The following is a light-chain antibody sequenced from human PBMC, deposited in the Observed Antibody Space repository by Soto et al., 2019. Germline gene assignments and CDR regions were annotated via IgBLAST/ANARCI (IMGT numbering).Light chain of an antibody. CDR3: QPYGSSRT. CDR2: GAS. V-gene: IGKV3-20*01. Sequence: EIVLTQSPGTLSLSPGERATLSCRASQTISSSLAWYQQKPGQAPRLLIYGASSRATGIPDRFSGSGSGTDFTLTISRLEPEDFAVYYCQPYGSSRTFGQGTKVEIK. CDR1: QTISSS. J-gene: IGKJ1*01.